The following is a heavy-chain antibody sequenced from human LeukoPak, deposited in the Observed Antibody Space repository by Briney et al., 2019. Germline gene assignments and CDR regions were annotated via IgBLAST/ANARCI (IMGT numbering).Heavy chain of an antibody. D-gene: IGHD4-17*01. CDR3: ARVGFGYGDLAPLDY. V-gene: IGHV1-69*04. CDR2: IIPILGIA. J-gene: IGHJ4*02. CDR1: GGTFSSYA. Sequence: ASVKVACKASGGTFSSYAISWVRQAPGQGLEWMGRIIPILGIANYAQKFQGRVTITADKSTSTAYMELSSLRSEDTAVYYCARVGFGYGDLAPLDYWGQETLVTVPS.